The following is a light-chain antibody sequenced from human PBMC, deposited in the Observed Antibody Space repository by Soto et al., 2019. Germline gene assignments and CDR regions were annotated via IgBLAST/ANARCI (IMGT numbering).Light chain of an antibody. CDR1: QSISNY. CDR3: QQRSNPFT. CDR2: DAS. Sequence: EIVLTQSPATLSLSPGERATLSCRASQSISNYLGWYQQKPGQAPRLLIYDASNRATGIPDRFSGSGSGTDFTLCISSLEPEDFAVYYCQQRSNPFTFGPGTKVDI. J-gene: IGKJ3*01. V-gene: IGKV3-11*01.